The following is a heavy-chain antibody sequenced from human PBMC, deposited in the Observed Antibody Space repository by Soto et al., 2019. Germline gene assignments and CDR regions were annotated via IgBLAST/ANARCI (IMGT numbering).Heavy chain of an antibody. CDR1: GGSISSGGYY. J-gene: IGHJ6*02. CDR3: ASSTSICDFDAPYYYYGMDV. CDR2: IYYSGST. D-gene: IGHD3-3*01. Sequence: QVQLQESGPGLVKPSQTLSLTCTVSGGSISSGGYYWSWIRQHPGKGLEWIGYIYYSGSTYYNPSLKSRVTIAVDTSKNQFSLKLSSVTAADTAVYYCASSTSICDFDAPYYYYGMDVWGQGTTVTVSS. V-gene: IGHV4-31*03.